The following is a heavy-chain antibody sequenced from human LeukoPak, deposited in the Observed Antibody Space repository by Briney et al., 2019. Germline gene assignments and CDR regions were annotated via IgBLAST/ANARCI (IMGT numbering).Heavy chain of an antibody. Sequence: KPSETQSLTCTVSGGSVSSGSYYWSWIRQPPGKGLEWIGYIYYSGSTNYNPSLKSRVTISVDTSKNQFSLKLSSVTAADTAVYYCARAHDAFDIWGQGTMVTVSS. CDR1: GGSVSSGSYY. CDR2: IYYSGST. V-gene: IGHV4-61*01. J-gene: IGHJ3*02. CDR3: ARAHDAFDI.